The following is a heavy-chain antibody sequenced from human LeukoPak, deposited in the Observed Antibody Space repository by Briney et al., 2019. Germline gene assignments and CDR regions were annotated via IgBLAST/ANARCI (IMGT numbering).Heavy chain of an antibody. Sequence: SETPSLACTVSGGSIGSYHWSWIRQAAGKGLEWIGRIYSNGITNYNPSLKSRLTMSIDTSKKEFSLKLTSVTAADTGVHYCASSPDFYYYYMDVWGNGTTVTVSS. CDR2: IYSNGIT. CDR1: GGSIGSYH. V-gene: IGHV4-4*07. J-gene: IGHJ6*03. CDR3: ASSPDFYYYYMDV.